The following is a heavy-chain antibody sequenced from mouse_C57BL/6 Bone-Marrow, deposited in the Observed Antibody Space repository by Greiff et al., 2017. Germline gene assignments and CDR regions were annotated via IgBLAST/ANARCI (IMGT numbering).Heavy chain of an antibody. V-gene: IGHV1-69*01. CDR1: GYTFTSYW. Sequence: QVQLQQPGAELVMPGASVKLSCKASGYTFTSYWMHWVKQRPGQGLEWIGEFDPSYSYTKYNQKFKGKSTLTVDKSSSTAYLQLSSLTSEDSAVYYCARTGTVVEGFAYWGQGTLVTVSA. D-gene: IGHD1-1*01. CDR3: ARTGTVVEGFAY. J-gene: IGHJ3*01. CDR2: FDPSYSYT.